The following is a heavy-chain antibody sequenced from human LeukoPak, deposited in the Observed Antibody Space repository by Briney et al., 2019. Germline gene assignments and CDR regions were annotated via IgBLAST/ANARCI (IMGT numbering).Heavy chain of an antibody. D-gene: IGHD4-17*01. CDR1: GFTVSSNY. V-gene: IGHV3-53*01. CDR2: IYSGGST. J-gene: IGHJ4*02. Sequence: GGSLRLSCAASGFTVSSNYMSWVRQAPGKGLEWVSVIYSGGSTYYAGSVKGRFTISRDNSKNTLYPQMNSLRAEDTAVYYCAGGYGDPRCDYWGQGTLVTVSS. CDR3: AGGYGDPRCDY.